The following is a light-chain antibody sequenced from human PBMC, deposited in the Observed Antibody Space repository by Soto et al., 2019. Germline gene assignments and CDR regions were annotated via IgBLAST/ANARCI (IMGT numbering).Light chain of an antibody. CDR1: SSDVGGYNY. Sequence: QSVLTQPASVSGSPGQSITISCTGTSSDVGGYNYVSWYQQHPGKAPKLMIYDVSNRPSGVSNRFSGSKSSNTASLTISGLQAEDEADYYCSSYTSSNTLHVLFGGGTQLTVL. J-gene: IGLJ2*01. CDR2: DVS. V-gene: IGLV2-14*01. CDR3: SSYTSSNTLHVL.